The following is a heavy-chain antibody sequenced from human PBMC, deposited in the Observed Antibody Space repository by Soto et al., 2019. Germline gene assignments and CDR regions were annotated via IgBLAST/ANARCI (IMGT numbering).Heavy chain of an antibody. Sequence: SETLSLTCTVSGDSISSYYWSWIRQPPGKELEWIGYIYYSGSTNYNPSLKSRVTISADTSKNQFSLKLRSVTAADTAVYYCARGAIAPQAFDSWGQGNLVTV. J-gene: IGHJ4*02. V-gene: IGHV4-59*13. CDR1: GDSISSYY. CDR2: IYYSGST. D-gene: IGHD6-13*01. CDR3: ARGAIAPQAFDS.